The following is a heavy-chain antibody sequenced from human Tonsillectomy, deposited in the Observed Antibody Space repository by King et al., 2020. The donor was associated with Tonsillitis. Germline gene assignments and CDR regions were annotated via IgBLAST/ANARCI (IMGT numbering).Heavy chain of an antibody. V-gene: IGHV3-74*01. CDR1: GFTFRNYW. J-gene: IGHJ4*02. CDR3: AGYNYGRPFDH. D-gene: IGHD5-18*01. Sequence: VQLVESGGVLVQPGGSLRLSCAASGFTFRNYWRHWVRHAPGKGLVWGSRITSDVSSTYYAASVKGRFTIPRDNAKNTLYLQWNSLRAEDTAVYYCAGYNYGRPFDHWGRGTLVTVSS. CDR2: ITSDVSST.